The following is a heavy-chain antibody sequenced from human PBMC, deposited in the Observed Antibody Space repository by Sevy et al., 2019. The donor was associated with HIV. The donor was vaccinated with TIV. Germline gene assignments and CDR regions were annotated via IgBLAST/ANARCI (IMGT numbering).Heavy chain of an antibody. CDR3: AKEDANDSSGYYYPANDYYYYYGMDV. J-gene: IGHJ6*02. V-gene: IGHV3-48*01. CDR1: GFTFSSYS. CDR2: ISSSSSTI. D-gene: IGHD3-22*01. Sequence: GGSLRLSCAASGFTFSSYSMNWVRQAPGKGLEWVSYISSSSSTIYYADSVKGRFTISRDNSKNTLYLQMNSLRAEDTAVYYCAKEDANDSSGYYYPANDYYYYYGMDVWGQGTTVTVSS.